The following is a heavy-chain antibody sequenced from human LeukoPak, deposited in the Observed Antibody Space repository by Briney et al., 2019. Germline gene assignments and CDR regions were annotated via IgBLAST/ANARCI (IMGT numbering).Heavy chain of an antibody. J-gene: IGHJ4*02. V-gene: IGHV4-34*01. D-gene: IGHD3-22*01. Sequence: SETLSLTCAVYGGSFSGYYWSWIRQPPGKGLEWIGEINHSGSTNYNPSLKSRVTISVDTSKNQFSLKLSSVTAADTAVYYCARSLAAARIVGGRPNDYWGQGTLVTVSS. CDR3: ARSLAAARIVGGRPNDY. CDR1: GGSFSGYY. CDR2: INHSGST.